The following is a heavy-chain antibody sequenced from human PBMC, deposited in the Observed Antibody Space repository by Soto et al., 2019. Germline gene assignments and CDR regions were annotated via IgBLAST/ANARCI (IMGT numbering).Heavy chain of an antibody. CDR1: GYTFTSYY. V-gene: IGHV1-46*01. D-gene: IGHD3-22*01. Sequence: ASVKVSCKASGYTFTSYYMHWVRQAPGQGLEWMGIINPSGGSTSYAQKFQGRVTMTRDTSTSTVYMELSSLRSEDTAVYYCASDLGPSYYDDSSAWRDAFDIWGQGTMVTVAS. CDR3: ASDLGPSYYDDSSAWRDAFDI. J-gene: IGHJ3*02. CDR2: INPSGGST.